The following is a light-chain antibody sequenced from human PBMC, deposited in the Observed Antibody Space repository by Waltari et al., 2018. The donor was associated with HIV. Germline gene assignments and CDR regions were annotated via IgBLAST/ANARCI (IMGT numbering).Light chain of an antibody. CDR1: SSDVGRYAY. J-gene: IGLJ2*01. V-gene: IGLV2-8*01. Sequence: QSALTQPPSASGSLGQSVTISCTGSSSDVGRYAYVAWYQQPPGKAPKLLIFEVNKRPSGVPDRFSGSKSGNTASLTVSGLQAEDEAEYSCSSYAGINPVIFGGGTTLTVL. CDR2: EVN. CDR3: SSYAGINPVI.